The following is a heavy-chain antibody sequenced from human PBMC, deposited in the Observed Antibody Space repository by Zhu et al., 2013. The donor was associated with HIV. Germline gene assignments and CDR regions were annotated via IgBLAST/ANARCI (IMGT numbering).Heavy chain of an antibody. CDR3: ARVPPGYSAYDFSYYLDY. J-gene: IGHJ4*02. V-gene: IGHV4-4*02. CDR1: GGSISSSNW. CDR2: MYNSGST. Sequence: QVQLQESGPGLVKPSGTLSLTCAVSGGSISSSNWWSWVRQPPGKGLEWIGSMYNSGSTYCNPSLKSRVTISVDTSKNQFSLKVSSVTAADTAVYYCARVPPGYSAYDFSYYLDYWGQGTLVTVSS. D-gene: IGHD5-12*01.